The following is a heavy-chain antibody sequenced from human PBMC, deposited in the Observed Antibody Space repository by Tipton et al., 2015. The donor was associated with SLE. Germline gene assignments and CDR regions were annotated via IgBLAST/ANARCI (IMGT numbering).Heavy chain of an antibody. V-gene: IGHV1-46*01. CDR2: INPSGGST. Sequence: QSGAEVKKPGASVKVSCMASGYTFTSYYMHWVRQTPGQGLEWMGIINPSGGSTSYAQKFQGRVTMTRDTSTSTVYMELSSLRSEDTAVYYCARGDRTHDAFDIWGQGTMVTVSS. CDR1: GYTFTSYY. CDR3: ARGDRTHDAFDI. J-gene: IGHJ3*02.